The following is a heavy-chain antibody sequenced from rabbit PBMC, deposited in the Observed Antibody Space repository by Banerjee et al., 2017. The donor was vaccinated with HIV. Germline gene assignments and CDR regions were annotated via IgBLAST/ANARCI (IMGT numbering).Heavy chain of an antibody. D-gene: IGHD6-1*01. J-gene: IGHJ4*01. V-gene: IGHV1S45*01. CDR3: ARDGYTGDAVYGYHL. CDR1: GFDLSSDYF. CDR2: IYTGSSGST. Sequence: QEQLVESGGGLVQPEGSLTLTCTASGFDLSSDYFMCWVRQAPGKGLEWIACIYTGSSGSTYYASWAKGRFTISKISSTTVTLQMTSLTAADTATYFCARDGYTGDAVYGYHLWGPGTLVTVS.